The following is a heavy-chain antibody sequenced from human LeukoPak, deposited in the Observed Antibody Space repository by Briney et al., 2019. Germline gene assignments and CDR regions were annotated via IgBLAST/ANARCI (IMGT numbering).Heavy chain of an antibody. D-gene: IGHD6-13*01. CDR1: GFTFSSYA. J-gene: IGHJ4*02. Sequence: GGSLRLSCAASGFTFSSYAMHWVRQAPGKGLEWGAVISYDGSNKYYADSVKGRFTISRDNSKNTLYLQMNSLRAEDTAVYYCARDKQQLCFDYWGQGTLVTVSS. V-gene: IGHV3-30*04. CDR3: ARDKQQLCFDY. CDR2: ISYDGSNK.